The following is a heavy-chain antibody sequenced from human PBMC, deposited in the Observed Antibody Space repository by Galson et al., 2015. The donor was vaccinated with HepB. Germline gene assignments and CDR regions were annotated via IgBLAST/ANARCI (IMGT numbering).Heavy chain of an antibody. CDR3: AKDSSSWRYYFDY. CDR1: GFTFSSYG. D-gene: IGHD6-13*01. Sequence: SLRLSCAASGFTFSSYGMHWVRQAPGKGLEWVAVISYDGSNKYYADSVKGRFTISRDNSKNTLYLQMNCLRAEDTAVYYCAKDSSSWRYYFDYWGQGTLVTVSS. CDR2: ISYDGSNK. J-gene: IGHJ4*02. V-gene: IGHV3-30*18.